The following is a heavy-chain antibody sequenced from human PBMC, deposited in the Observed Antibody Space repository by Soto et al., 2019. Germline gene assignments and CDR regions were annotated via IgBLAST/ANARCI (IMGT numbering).Heavy chain of an antibody. CDR3: TRFPYYYDSSGSLQDYFDY. CDR2: IYYSGST. D-gene: IGHD3-22*01. CDR1: GGSISSYY. J-gene: IGHJ4*02. V-gene: IGHV4-59*08. Sequence: SETLSLTCTVSGGSISSYYWSWIRQPPGKGLEWIGYIYYSGSTKYNPSLKSRVTTAVDTSKNQFSLRLSSVTAADTAVYYCTRFPYYYDSSGSLQDYFDYWGQGTLVTVSS.